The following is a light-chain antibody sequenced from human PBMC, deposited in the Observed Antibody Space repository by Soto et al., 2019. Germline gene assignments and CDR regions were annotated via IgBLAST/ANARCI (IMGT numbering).Light chain of an antibody. CDR3: QQSYSTPCT. Sequence: DIQMTQSPSSLSASVGDRVTITCRARQSISSYLNWYQQKPGKAPKLLIYAASSLQSGVPSRFSGSGSGTDFTLTISSLQPEDFATYYCQQSYSTPCTFGQGTKLEI. V-gene: IGKV1-39*01. CDR2: AAS. CDR1: QSISSY. J-gene: IGKJ2*02.